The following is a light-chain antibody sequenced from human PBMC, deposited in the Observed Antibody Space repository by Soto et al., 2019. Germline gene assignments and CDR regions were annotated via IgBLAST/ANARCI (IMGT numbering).Light chain of an antibody. CDR2: KAS. CDR3: QQYETYPLT. Sequence: DIQMTQSPSTLSASVGDRVIITCRASQNINTWLAWYQQKPGKAPYLLIYKASNLQSGVPSRFSGSASGTEFTLTISSLQPDDIATYYCQQYETYPLTYGGGTKVEI. CDR1: QNINTW. J-gene: IGKJ4*01. V-gene: IGKV1-5*03.